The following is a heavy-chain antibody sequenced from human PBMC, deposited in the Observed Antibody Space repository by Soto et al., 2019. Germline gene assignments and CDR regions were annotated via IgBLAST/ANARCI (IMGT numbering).Heavy chain of an antibody. Sequence: PSETLSLTCAVSGDSISRSYWWSWLRQLPGKGLEWIGEIYHSGSTIYNPSLQSRVTLSVDKSKNEFSLKMSSVTDADTAVYYCTSKFGQLLADAFDIWGQGTMVT. D-gene: IGHD3-10*01. V-gene: IGHV4-4*02. CDR3: TSKFGQLLADAFDI. CDR2: IYHSGST. CDR1: GDSISRSYW. J-gene: IGHJ3*02.